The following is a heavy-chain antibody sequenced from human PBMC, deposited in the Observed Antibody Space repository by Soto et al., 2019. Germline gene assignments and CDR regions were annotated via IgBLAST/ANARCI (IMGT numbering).Heavy chain of an antibody. D-gene: IGHD2-2*02. CDR2: IIPLFSTT. Sequence: SVKVSCKASGGSLSNHAISWVRQTPGQGLEWMGGIIPLFSTTHYTQKFQGRVTISADESTGTAYLELSSLRSEDTGVYYCARDCSSAGCYTAGENHYFFAMDVWGQGTAVTVSS. J-gene: IGHJ6*02. CDR3: ARDCSSAGCYTAGENHYFFAMDV. V-gene: IGHV1-69*13. CDR1: GGSLSNHA.